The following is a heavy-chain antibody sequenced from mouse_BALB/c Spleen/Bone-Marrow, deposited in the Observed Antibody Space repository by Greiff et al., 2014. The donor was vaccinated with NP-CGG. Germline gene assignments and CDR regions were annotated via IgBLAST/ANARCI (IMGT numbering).Heavy chain of an antibody. Sequence: EVKLEESGGDLVKPGGSLKLSCAASGFTFSRYGMSWVRQTPDKRLEWVANISSGGSYTYYPDSVKGRFTISRDNAKNTLYLHMSSLKSEGTAIYYCARQYGNLGVMDYWGQGTSVTVSS. CDR1: GFTFSRYG. J-gene: IGHJ4*01. CDR2: ISSGGSYT. CDR3: ARQYGNLGVMDY. D-gene: IGHD2-1*01. V-gene: IGHV5-6*02.